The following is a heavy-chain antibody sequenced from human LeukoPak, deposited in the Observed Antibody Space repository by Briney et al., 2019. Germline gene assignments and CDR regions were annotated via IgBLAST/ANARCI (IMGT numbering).Heavy chain of an antibody. CDR3: ARVQGGTIDY. V-gene: IGHV1-2*02. CDR2: IKSNSGGT. CDR1: GYSFIGYY. Sequence: ASVKVSCKASGYSFIGYYMHWVRQAPGQGLEWMGWIKSNSGGTHYAQKFQGRVTMTRDTSITTAYMELSRLTSDDTAVYYCARVQGGTIDYWGQGTLVTVSS. D-gene: IGHD1-7*01. J-gene: IGHJ4*02.